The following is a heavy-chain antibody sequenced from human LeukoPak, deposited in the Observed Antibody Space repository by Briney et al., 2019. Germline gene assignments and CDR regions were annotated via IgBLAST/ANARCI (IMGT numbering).Heavy chain of an antibody. D-gene: IGHD6-13*01. J-gene: IGHJ4*02. CDR1: GFTFSDHF. Sequence: GGSLRLSCAASGFTFSDHFMGWVRQAPGKGLEWVAFIRYDGSNKYYADSVKGRFTISRDNSKNTLYLQMNSLRAEDTAVYYCAKDNFLVYSSSSDYYFDYWGQGTLVTVSS. CDR2: IRYDGSNK. V-gene: IGHV3-30*02. CDR3: AKDNFLVYSSSSDYYFDY.